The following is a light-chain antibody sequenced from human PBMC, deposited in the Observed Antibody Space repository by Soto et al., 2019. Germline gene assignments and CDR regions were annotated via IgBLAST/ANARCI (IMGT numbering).Light chain of an antibody. V-gene: IGKV1-17*01. Sequence: DIQMTRPPSTLFGSVGERVTITCRASQTISSWLAWYQQKPGKAPKLLIYPASSLQSGVPSRFSGSGSGTEFTLTVSSLQPEDFATYYCLQHNSYPRTFGQGTKVDFK. CDR3: LQHNSYPRT. CDR2: PAS. J-gene: IGKJ1*01. CDR1: QTISSW.